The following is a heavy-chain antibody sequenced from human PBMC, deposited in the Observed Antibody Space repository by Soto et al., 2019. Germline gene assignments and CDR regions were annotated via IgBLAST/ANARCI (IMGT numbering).Heavy chain of an antibody. V-gene: IGHV1-69*06. CDR2: IIPIFGTA. Sequence: QVQLVQSGAEVKKPGSSVKVSCKASGGTFSSYAISWVRQAPGQGLEWMGGIIPIFGTANYAQKFQGRVTITADKSTSTAYMELSSLRSEDTAVYYCAKAGRIQLWLRFGYYYGMDVWGQGTTVTVSS. CDR3: AKAGRIQLWLRFGYYYGMDV. J-gene: IGHJ6*02. D-gene: IGHD5-18*01. CDR1: GGTFSSYA.